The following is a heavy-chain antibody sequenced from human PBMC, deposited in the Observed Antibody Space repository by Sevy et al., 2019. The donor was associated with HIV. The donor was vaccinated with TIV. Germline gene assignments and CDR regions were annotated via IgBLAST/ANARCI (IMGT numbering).Heavy chain of an antibody. D-gene: IGHD2-21*02. CDR2: FDPEDGET. CDR3: ATESRLLFHNHDAFDI. V-gene: IGHV1-24*01. CDR1: GYTLTELS. J-gene: IGHJ3*02. Sequence: ASVKVSCKVSGYTLTELSMHWVRQAPGKGLEWMGGFDPEDGETIYAQKFQGRVTMTEDTSTDTAYMELSSLRSEDTAVYYCATESRLLFHNHDAFDIWGRGTMVTVSS.